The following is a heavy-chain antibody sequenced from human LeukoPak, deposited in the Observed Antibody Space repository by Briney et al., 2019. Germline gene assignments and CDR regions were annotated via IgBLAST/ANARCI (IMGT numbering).Heavy chain of an antibody. J-gene: IGHJ3*02. CDR1: GGSIGSSSYY. Sequence: SETLSLTCTVSGGSIGSSSYYWGWIRQPPGKGLEWIGSIYYSGSTYYNPSLKSRVTISVDTSKNQFSLKLSSVTAADTAVYYCARRVLGYCSGGSCRGAFDIWGQGTMVTVSS. CDR2: IYYSGST. CDR3: ARRVLGYCSGGSCRGAFDI. D-gene: IGHD2-15*01. V-gene: IGHV4-39*01.